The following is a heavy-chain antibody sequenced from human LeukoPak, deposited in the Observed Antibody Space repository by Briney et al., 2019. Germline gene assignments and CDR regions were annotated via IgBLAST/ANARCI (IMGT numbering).Heavy chain of an antibody. J-gene: IGHJ4*02. CDR1: GGSISSGDYY. Sequence: SETLSLTCTVSGGSISSGDYYWNWIRQPPGKGLEWIGNIYTTGSTYYSPSLKSRVIISLDTSKNHFSLTLTFVTAADTAVYYCAKGNPFYDYWGQGTLVTVSS. D-gene: IGHD5/OR15-5a*01. V-gene: IGHV4-39*07. CDR2: IYTTGST. CDR3: AKGNPFYDY.